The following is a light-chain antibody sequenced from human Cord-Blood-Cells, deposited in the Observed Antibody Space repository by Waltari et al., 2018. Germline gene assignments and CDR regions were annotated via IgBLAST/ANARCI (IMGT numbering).Light chain of an antibody. CDR1: QSLLHSNGYNY. CDR3: RQARQTPLS. J-gene: IGKJ2*03. CDR2: LGS. Sequence: DIVMTQSPLSLPVTPGEPASISCRSSQSLLHSNGYNYLDWYLQKPGQSPQLLIYLGSNRVSCVPDRWRGSGSATDFILKISRVEAEDVGVYYCRQARQTPLSFGQGPKLEIK. V-gene: IGKV2-28*01.